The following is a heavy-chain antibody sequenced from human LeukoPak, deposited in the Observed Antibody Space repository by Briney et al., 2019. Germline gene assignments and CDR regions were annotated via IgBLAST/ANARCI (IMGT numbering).Heavy chain of an antibody. CDR1: GGSISSGSHD. D-gene: IGHD3-22*01. J-gene: IGHJ4*02. V-gene: IGHV4-61*02. CDR2: ISRSGST. Sequence: PSETLSLTCTVSGGSISSGSHDWRWIRQPGGKGLEWIGRISRSGSTNYNPSRKSRFTISVDTAKNKFSLKLNSVTAADTAVYYCARWYYYDSTGYYYYFDYWGQGTLVTVSS. CDR3: ARWYYYDSTGYYYYFDY.